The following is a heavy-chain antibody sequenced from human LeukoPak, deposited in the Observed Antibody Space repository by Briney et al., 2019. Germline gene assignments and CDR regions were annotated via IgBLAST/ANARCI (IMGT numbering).Heavy chain of an antibody. D-gene: IGHD3-16*01. V-gene: IGHV3-7*01. CDR3: AARPDSHRGPYDY. CDR2: IKQDGSEK. J-gene: IGHJ4*02. Sequence: PGGSLRLSCAASGFTFSSYWMSWVRQAPGKGLEWVANIKQDGSEKYYVTYVKGRLTISRDNAKNSLYLQMNSLRAEDTAVYYCAARPDSHRGPYDYWGQGTLVTVSS. CDR1: GFTFSSYW.